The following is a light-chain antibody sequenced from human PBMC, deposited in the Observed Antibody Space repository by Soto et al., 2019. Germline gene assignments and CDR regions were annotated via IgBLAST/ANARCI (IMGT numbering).Light chain of an antibody. CDR2: AAS. V-gene: IGKV1D-12*01. CDR3: QQANSFPRT. CDR1: QAISTW. Sequence: DIQMTQSPSSVSASVGDRVTITCRASQAISTWLAWYQQKPGKAPKLLIYAASNLQTGVPSRFSGSGSGTDFTLTISSLQPEDFATYSCQQANSFPRTFGQGPNVEIK. J-gene: IGKJ1*01.